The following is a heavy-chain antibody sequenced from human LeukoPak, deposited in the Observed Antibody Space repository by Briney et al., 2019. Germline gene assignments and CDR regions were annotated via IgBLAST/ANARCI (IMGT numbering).Heavy chain of an antibody. Sequence: ASVKVSCKASGYTFTGYYLHWVRRAPGQGLEWMGWNNPNSGGTNYAEKFYSRVTMTRDTSISTAYMELSRLRSDDTAVYYCARGYSSTWYGYMDVWGKGTTVTVSS. D-gene: IGHD6-13*01. CDR1: GYTFTGYY. V-gene: IGHV1-2*02. J-gene: IGHJ6*03. CDR2: NNPNSGGT. CDR3: ARGYSSTWYGYMDV.